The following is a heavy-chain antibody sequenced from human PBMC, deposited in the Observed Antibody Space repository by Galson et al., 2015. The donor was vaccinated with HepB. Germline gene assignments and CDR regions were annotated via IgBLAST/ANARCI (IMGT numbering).Heavy chain of an antibody. Sequence: QSGAEVKKPGESLKISCKGSGYSFTSYWIGWVRQMPGKGLEWMGIIYPGDSDTRYSPSFQGQVTISADKSISTAYLQWSSLKASDTAMYYCARPTYYYDSSGKFDAFDIWGQGTMVTVSS. J-gene: IGHJ3*02. CDR1: GYSFTSYW. CDR2: IYPGDSDT. V-gene: IGHV5-51*03. D-gene: IGHD3-22*01. CDR3: ARPTYYYDSSGKFDAFDI.